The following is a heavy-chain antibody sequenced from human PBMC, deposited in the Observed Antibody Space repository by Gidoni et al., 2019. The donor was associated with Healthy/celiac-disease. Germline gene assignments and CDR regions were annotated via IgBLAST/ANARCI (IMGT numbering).Heavy chain of an antibody. Sequence: EVQLVESGGGLVQPGGSLILSCAASGFTVSRNYMSWVRQAPGKGLEWVSVIYSGGSTYYADSVKGRFTISRDNSKNTLYLQMNSLRAEDTAVYYCAREKAYYYGMDVWGQGTTVTVSS. CDR3: AREKAYYYGMDV. CDR1: GFTVSRNY. CDR2: IYSGGST. J-gene: IGHJ6*02. V-gene: IGHV3-66*01.